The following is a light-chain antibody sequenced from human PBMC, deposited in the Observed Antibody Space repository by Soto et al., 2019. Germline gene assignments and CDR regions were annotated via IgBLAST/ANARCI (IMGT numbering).Light chain of an antibody. J-gene: IGLJ1*01. CDR3: NSYTSKSTGV. V-gene: IGLV2-14*01. CDR2: EVS. CDR1: SSDVGGYNY. Sequence: QSALTQPASVSGSPGQSITISCTGTSSDVGGYNYVSWYQHHPGKAPKLIIYEVSNRPSGVSNRFSGSKSGNTASLTISWLQAENEADYYCNSYTSKSTGVFGTGTKVTVL.